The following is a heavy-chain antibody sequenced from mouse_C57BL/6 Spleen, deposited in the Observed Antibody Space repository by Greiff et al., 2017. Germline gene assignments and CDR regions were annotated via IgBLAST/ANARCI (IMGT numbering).Heavy chain of an antibody. CDR2: ISSGGDYI. D-gene: IGHD1-1*01. CDR1: GFTFSSYA. Sequence: EVKLVESGEGLVKPGGSLKLSCAASGFTFSSYAMSWVRQTPEKRLEWVAYISSGGDYINYADTVKGRFTISRDNARKTLYLQMSSLRSEDTAMYFVTRSYSGPYWDFEVWGTGTTVTVSS. V-gene: IGHV5-9-1*02. J-gene: IGHJ1*03. CDR3: TRSYSGPYWDFEV.